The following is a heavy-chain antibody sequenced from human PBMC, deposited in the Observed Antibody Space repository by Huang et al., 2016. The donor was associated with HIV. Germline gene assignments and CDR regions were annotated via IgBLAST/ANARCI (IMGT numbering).Heavy chain of an antibody. V-gene: IGHV4-34*01. J-gene: IGHJ4*02. Sequence: QVHLQQWGAGLLKPSETLSLTCAVYGGSFNGYYWSWIRQPPGKGLEWIGEINHSRSTNYNPSLKSRGTVSVDTSKNQFSLKLRSVTAADTAVYYCARAGRGVISMVRGVINYFDYWGQGTLVTVSS. CDR2: INHSRST. CDR1: GGSFNGYY. D-gene: IGHD3-10*01. CDR3: ARAGRGVISMVRGVINYFDY.